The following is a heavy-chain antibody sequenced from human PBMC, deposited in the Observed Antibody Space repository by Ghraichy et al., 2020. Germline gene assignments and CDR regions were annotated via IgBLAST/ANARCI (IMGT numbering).Heavy chain of an antibody. CDR1: GFTFSSYG. CDR2: ISYDGSNK. D-gene: IGHD5-18*01. Sequence: GGSLRLSCAASGFTFSSYGMHWVRQAPGKGLNWVAVISYDGSNKYYADSVKGRFTISRDNSKNTLYLQMNSLRAEDMAVYYCAKGWDTAMVNYFDYWGQGTLVTVSS. CDR3: AKGWDTAMVNYFDY. V-gene: IGHV3-30*18. J-gene: IGHJ4*02.